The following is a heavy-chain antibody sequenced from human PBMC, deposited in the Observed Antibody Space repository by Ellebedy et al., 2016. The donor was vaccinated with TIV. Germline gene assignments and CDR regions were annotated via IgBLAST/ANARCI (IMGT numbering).Heavy chain of an antibody. J-gene: IGHJ4*02. D-gene: IGHD1-1*01. Sequence: GGSLRLSCAASGFTFDDYTMHWVRQAPGKGLEWVSLISWDGGSTYYADSVKGRFTISRDNSKNSLYLQMNSLRTEDTALYYCAKDIRGGRYNWNFDYWGQGTLVTVSS. CDR1: GFTFDDYT. CDR2: ISWDGGST. CDR3: AKDIRGGRYNWNFDY. V-gene: IGHV3-43*01.